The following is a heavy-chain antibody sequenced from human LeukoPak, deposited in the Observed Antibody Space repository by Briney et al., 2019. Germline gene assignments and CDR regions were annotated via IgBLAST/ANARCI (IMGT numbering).Heavy chain of an antibody. CDR3: EKEAPGTTIYY. CDR2: IYRGDAT. D-gene: IGHD5-24*01. Sequence: GGSLRLSCAASGFTVSGNYMSWVRQAPGKGLEWVSVIYRGDATYYADSVKGRFTISRDSSENTVYLQMDSLRTDDTSVYYCEKEAPGTTIYYWGQGTLVTVSS. CDR1: GFTVSGNY. V-gene: IGHV3-66*01. J-gene: IGHJ4*02.